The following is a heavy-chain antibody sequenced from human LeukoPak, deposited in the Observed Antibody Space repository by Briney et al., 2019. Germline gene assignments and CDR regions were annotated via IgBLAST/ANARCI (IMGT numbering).Heavy chain of an antibody. V-gene: IGHV4-38-2*01. J-gene: IGHJ3*02. CDR1: GYSISRGYS. CDR2: FHHSGST. D-gene: IGHD3-16*01. CDR3: ARFDYVWETHGMDAFDI. Sequence: SETLSLTCAVSGYSISRGYSWAWVRQPPGKGLEWIGSFHHSGSTFYNPSLKSRVTISADRSKNQFSLRLSSVTAADTAVYSYARFDYVWETHGMDAFDIWGQGTMVTVSS.